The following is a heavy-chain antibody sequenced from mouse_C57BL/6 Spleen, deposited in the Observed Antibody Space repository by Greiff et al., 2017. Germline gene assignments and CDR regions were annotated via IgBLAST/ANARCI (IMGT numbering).Heavy chain of an antibody. CDR3: TRSYYGSSYSYYFDD. Sequence: VQLQQSGAELVRPGASVTLSCKASGYTFTDYEMHWVKQTPVHGLEWIGAIDPETGGTAYNQKFKGKAILTADKSSSTAYMELRSLTSEDSAVYYCTRSYYGSSYSYYFDDWGQGTTLTVSS. CDR2: IDPETGGT. CDR1: GYTFTDYE. V-gene: IGHV1-15*01. D-gene: IGHD1-1*01. J-gene: IGHJ2*01.